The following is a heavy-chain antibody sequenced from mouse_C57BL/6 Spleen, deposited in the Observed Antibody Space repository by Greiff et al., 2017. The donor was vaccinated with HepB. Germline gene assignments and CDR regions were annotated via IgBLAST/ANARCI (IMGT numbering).Heavy chain of an antibody. D-gene: IGHD3-2*02. V-gene: IGHV1-82*01. J-gene: IGHJ3*01. CDR2: IYPGDGDT. Sequence: QVQLQQSGPELVKPGASVKISCKASGYAFSSSWMNWVKQMPGKGLEWIGRIYPGDGDTNYNGKFKGKATLTANKSSSTAYMQLSSLTSEDSAVYFCAIDSSGSGWFADWGKGTMVTVAA. CDR3: AIDSSGSGWFAD. CDR1: GYAFSSSW.